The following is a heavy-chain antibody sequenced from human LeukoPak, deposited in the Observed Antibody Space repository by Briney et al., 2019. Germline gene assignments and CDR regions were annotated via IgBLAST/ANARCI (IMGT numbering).Heavy chain of an antibody. CDR2: INSDGIST. J-gene: IGHJ4*02. CDR3: ARGDPGYSSSWHDY. Sequence: GGSLRLSCAASGFTFDRYWMHWVRQAPGKGLVWVSDINSDGISTSYADSVRGRFTISRDNANNTLYLQMNSLRAEDTAVYYCARGDPGYSSSWHDYWGQGTLVTVSS. D-gene: IGHD6-13*01. V-gene: IGHV3-74*01. CDR1: GFTFDRYW.